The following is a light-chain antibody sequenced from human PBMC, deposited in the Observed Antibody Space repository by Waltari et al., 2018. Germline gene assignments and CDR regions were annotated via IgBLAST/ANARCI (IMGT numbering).Light chain of an antibody. Sequence: SSEVTQPPSVSVSPGQTATIICSGDALATKYVYWFQQKPGQSPVAVVLREPGRPSGIPERFYGSTSGATATLTITGVQAEDEANYFCQSTDDSGAHVIFGGGTQLTVL. V-gene: IGLV3-25*03. J-gene: IGLJ2*01. CDR3: QSTDDSGAHVI. CDR2: REP. CDR1: ALATKY.